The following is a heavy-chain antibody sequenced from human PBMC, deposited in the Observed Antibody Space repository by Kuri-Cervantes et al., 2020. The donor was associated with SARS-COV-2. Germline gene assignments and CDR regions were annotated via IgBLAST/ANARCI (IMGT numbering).Heavy chain of an antibody. J-gene: IGHJ4*02. CDR3: ARDPEGVIGFGYFDY. Sequence: GGSLRLSCAASGFTFSSYWMSWVRQAPGKGLEWVANIKQDGSEKYYVDSVKGRFTISRDDAKNSLYLQMNSLRAEDTAVYYCARDPEGVIGFGYFDYWGQGTLDTVSS. CDR1: GFTFSSYW. V-gene: IGHV3-7*01. CDR2: IKQDGSEK. D-gene: IGHD3-10*01.